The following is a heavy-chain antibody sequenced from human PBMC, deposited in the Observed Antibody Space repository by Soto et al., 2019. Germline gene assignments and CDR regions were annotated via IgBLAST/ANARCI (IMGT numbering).Heavy chain of an antibody. J-gene: IGHJ5*02. CDR3: AKRRPITMVRGVIGPVFDP. CDR1: GFTFSSYA. Sequence: PGGSLRLSCAASGFTFSSYAMSWVRQAPGKGLEWVSAISGSGGSTYYADSVKGRFTISRDNSKNTLYLQMNSLRAEDTAVYYCAKRRPITMVRGVIGPVFDPWGQGTLVTVSS. CDR2: ISGSGGST. D-gene: IGHD3-10*01. V-gene: IGHV3-23*01.